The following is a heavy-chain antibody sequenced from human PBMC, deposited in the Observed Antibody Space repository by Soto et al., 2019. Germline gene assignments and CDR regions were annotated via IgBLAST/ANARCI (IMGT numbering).Heavy chain of an antibody. V-gene: IGHV4-59*08. J-gene: IGHJ6*02. CDR2: ISYSGST. D-gene: IGHD3-10*01. CDR1: GGSISSYY. Sequence: QVQLQESGPGLVKPSETLSLTCTVSGGSISSYYWSWIRQPPGKGLEWIGYISYSGSTNYNPSLKSRVTISVDTSKNQFSLKLSSVTAADTAVYYCARLEYYGSGSYYYYGMDVWGQGTTVTVSS. CDR3: ARLEYYGSGSYYYYGMDV.